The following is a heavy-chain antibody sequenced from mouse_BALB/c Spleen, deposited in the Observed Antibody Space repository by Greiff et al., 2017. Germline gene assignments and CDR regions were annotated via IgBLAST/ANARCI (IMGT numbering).Heavy chain of an antibody. Sequence: QVQLKESGAELVRPGSSVKISCKASGYAFSSYWMNWVKQRPGQGLEWIGQIYPGDGDTNYNGKFKGKATLTADKSSSTAYMQLSSLTSEDSAVYFCARWYYGSSYYFDYWGQGTTLTVSS. CDR3: ARWYYGSSYYFDY. CDR2: IYPGDGDT. J-gene: IGHJ2*01. D-gene: IGHD1-1*01. CDR1: GYAFSSYW. V-gene: IGHV1-80*01.